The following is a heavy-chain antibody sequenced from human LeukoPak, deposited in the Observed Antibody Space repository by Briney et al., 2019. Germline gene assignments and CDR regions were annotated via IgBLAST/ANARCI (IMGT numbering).Heavy chain of an antibody. D-gene: IGHD6-6*01. CDR3: ARYDTSSGYYFDY. CDR1: GGSISTYY. V-gene: IGHV4-59*08. J-gene: IGHJ4*02. Sequence: PSETLSLTCTVSGGSISTYYWNWIRQSPGKGLEWIGNIYYSGSTNYNPSLKSRVTISVDASKNQFSLKLSSVTDADTAMYYCARYDTSSGYYFDYWGQGTLVTVSS. CDR2: IYYSGST.